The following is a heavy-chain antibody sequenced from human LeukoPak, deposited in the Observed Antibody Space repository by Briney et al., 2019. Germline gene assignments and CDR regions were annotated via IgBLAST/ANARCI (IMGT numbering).Heavy chain of an antibody. CDR3: ARDRGEDRGLDS. CDR1: GGSISSGGYF. J-gene: IGHJ4*02. V-gene: IGHV4-31*11. Sequence: PSETLSLTCAVSGGSISSGGYFWSWIRQHPGKGLEWIGNIYNSGDTYYKPSLKRRVIISVDTSKNQFSLKLSSVTAADTALYYCARDRGEDRGLDSWGQETLVTVSS. D-gene: IGHD1-14*01. CDR2: IYNSGDT.